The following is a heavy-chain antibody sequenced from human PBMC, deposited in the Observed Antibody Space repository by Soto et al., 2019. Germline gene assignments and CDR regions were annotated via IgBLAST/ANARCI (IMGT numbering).Heavy chain of an antibody. J-gene: IGHJ4*02. CDR3: ARARYYDWCFDL. D-gene: IGHD3-9*01. CDR2: VYYTGST. CDR1: GGSISGSY. V-gene: IGHV4-59*12. Sequence: SETLSLTCSVSGGSISGSYWSWIRQSPGKGLEWLGYVYYTGSTNYSPSLRSRVSISVDTSKAQFYLTLTSVTAADTAVYFCARARYYDWCFDLWGLGTPVTVSS.